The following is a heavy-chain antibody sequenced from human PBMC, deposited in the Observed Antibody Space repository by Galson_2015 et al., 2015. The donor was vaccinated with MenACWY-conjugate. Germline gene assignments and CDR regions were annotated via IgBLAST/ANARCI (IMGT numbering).Heavy chain of an antibody. J-gene: IGHJ1*01. CDR1: GRSISSNFW. CDR3: ARDHGAGTGTLPFY. D-gene: IGHD1-14*01. CDR2: IYQSGIA. Sequence: TLSLTCAVSGRSISSNFWWSWVRQPPGKGLEWIGEIYQSGIANYNPSLKSRVTMSVDKSTNQFSLEVTSVTAADTAFYFCARDHGAGTGTLPFYCGQCTLFIVS. V-gene: IGHV4-4*01.